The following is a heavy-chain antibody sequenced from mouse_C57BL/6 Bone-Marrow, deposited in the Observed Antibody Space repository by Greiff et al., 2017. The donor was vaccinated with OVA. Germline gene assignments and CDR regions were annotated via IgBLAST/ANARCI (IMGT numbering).Heavy chain of an antibody. J-gene: IGHJ3*01. V-gene: IGHV1-26*01. D-gene: IGHD2-4*01. Sequence: EVQLQQSGPELVKPGASVKISCKASGYTFTDYYMNWVKQSHGKSLEWIGDINPNNGGTSYNQKFKGKATLTVDKSSSTAYMELRSLTSEDSAVYYCARYDYSVAYWGQGTLVTVSA. CDR2: INPNNGGT. CDR1: GYTFTDYY. CDR3: ARYDYSVAY.